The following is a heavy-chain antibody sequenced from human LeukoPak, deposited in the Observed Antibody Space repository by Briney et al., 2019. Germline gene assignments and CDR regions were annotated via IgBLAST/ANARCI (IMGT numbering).Heavy chain of an antibody. J-gene: IGHJ6*02. CDR3: ARDRGFRYCSGGSCSQRKSYYYYGMDV. Sequence: GGSLRLSCAASGFTVSSNYMSWVRQAPGKGLEWVSVIYSDGSTYYMDSVKGRFTISRDNSKNKLYLQMNSLRAEDTAVYYCARDRGFRYCSGGSCSQRKSYYYYGMDVWGQGTTVTVSS. V-gene: IGHV3-53*01. CDR2: IYSDGST. D-gene: IGHD2-15*01. CDR1: GFTVSSNY.